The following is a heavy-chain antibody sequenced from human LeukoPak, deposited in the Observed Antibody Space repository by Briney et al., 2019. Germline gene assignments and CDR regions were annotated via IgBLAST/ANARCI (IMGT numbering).Heavy chain of an antibody. J-gene: IGHJ6*02. CDR1: GFTFSDYY. Sequence: PGGSLRLSCAASGFTFSDYYMSWIRQAPGKGLEWVSYISSSGSTIYYADSVKGRFTTSRDNAKNSLYLQMNSRRAEDTAGYYCARDPIAAAGGPYYFYYYGMDVWGQGTPVTVSS. D-gene: IGHD6-13*01. CDR2: ISSSGSTI. V-gene: IGHV3-11*01. CDR3: ARDPIAAAGGPYYFYYYGMDV.